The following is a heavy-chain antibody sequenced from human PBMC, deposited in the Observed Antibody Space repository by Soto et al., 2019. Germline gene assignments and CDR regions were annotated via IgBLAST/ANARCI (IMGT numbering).Heavy chain of an antibody. J-gene: IGHJ4*02. Sequence: GGSLRLSCAASGFTFSSYAMRWVRQAPGKGLEWVSAISTSGGTTYYADSVKGRFTISRDNSKNTLYLQMNGLRVEDTAVYYCANSPTAVAGTTYYFDYWGQGTLVTVSS. CDR3: ANSPTAVAGTTYYFDY. D-gene: IGHD6-19*01. CDR2: ISTSGGTT. V-gene: IGHV3-23*01. CDR1: GFTFSSYA.